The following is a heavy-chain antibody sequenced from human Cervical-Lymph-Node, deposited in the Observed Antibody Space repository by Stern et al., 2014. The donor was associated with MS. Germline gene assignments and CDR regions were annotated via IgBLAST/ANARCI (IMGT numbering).Heavy chain of an antibody. CDR3: ASAPETAPQYFDS. CDR1: GFTFSTYT. J-gene: IGHJ4*02. Sequence: QLVQSGGGLVQPGGSLRLSCAGSGFTFSTYTMNWVRQAPGKGLEWVSSISSSSNYIYYADSVKGRFTISRDNAKNSLFLQMSSLRAEDTAVYYCASAPETAPQYFDSWGQGTLLTVSS. CDR2: ISSSSNYI. V-gene: IGHV3-21*01. D-gene: IGHD1-14*01.